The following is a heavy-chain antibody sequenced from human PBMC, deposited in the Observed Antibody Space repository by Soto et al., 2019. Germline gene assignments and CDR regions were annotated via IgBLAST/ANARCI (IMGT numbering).Heavy chain of an antibody. Sequence: TLSLTCTVSGGSISSYYWSWIRQPAGKGLEWIGRIYTSGSTNYNPSLKSRVTMSVDTSKNQFSLKLSSVTAADTAVYYCAREYYYGSGSYYYYYGMDVWGQGTTVTVSS. CDR1: GGSISSYY. V-gene: IGHV4-4*07. CDR2: IYTSGST. J-gene: IGHJ6*02. D-gene: IGHD3-10*01. CDR3: AREYYYGSGSYYYYYGMDV.